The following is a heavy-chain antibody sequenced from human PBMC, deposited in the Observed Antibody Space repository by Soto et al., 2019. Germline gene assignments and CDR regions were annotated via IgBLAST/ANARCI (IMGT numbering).Heavy chain of an antibody. J-gene: IGHJ6*02. Sequence: QVQLQESGPGLVKPSGTLSLTCAVSGGSISSSNWWSWVRQPPRKGLEWIGEIYHSGSTNYNPSLXRXXNISVAKSKXPXSXQXXSVTAAATAVYYCARAVRGYCTGGSCYSGLHGMEVWGQGTTVTVSS. CDR1: GGSISSSNW. CDR3: ARAVRGYCTGGSCYSGLHGMEV. CDR2: IYHSGST. V-gene: IGHV4-4*02. D-gene: IGHD2-15*01.